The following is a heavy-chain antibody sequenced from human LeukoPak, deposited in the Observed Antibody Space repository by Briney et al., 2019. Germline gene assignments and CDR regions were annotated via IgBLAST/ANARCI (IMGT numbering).Heavy chain of an antibody. D-gene: IGHD4-17*01. Sequence: ASVKVSCKASGYTFTSYGISWVRQAPGQGPEWMAWINPNGGATNSAQRFQGGVTMTRDTSISTAYMELSNLRSDDTAVYYCVRSLVTTTPVFDYWGQGTLVTVSS. CDR3: VRSLVTTTPVFDY. V-gene: IGHV1-2*02. J-gene: IGHJ4*02. CDR2: INPNGGAT. CDR1: GYTFTSYG.